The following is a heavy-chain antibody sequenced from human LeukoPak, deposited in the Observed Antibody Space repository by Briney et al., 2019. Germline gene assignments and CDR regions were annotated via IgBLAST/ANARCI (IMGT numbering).Heavy chain of an antibody. CDR3: ARDQNRYRNSWENWFDP. J-gene: IGHJ5*02. V-gene: IGHV4-59*01. Sequence: SETLSLTCSVSGGSINSYYWSWIRQPPGKGLERIGYIYYSGSTNYNPSLKSRVTISVDTSKNQFSLKLSSVTAADTAVYYCARDQNRYRNSWENWFDPWGQGTLVTVSS. CDR2: IYYSGST. D-gene: IGHD6-13*01. CDR1: GGSINSYY.